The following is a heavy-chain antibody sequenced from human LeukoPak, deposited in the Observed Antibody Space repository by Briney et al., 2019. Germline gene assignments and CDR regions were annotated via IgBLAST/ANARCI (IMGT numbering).Heavy chain of an antibody. CDR1: GFTFTSYA. V-gene: IGHV3-23*01. Sequence: GGSLRLSCAASGFTFTSYALSWVRQAPGKGLEWVSSISGSGGSTYYADSVKGRCTISRDNSKNTLYLQMNSLRAEYTAVYYCAKDLPNPGTSRHFQYWGQGTLVTVSS. CDR3: AKDLPNPGTSRHFQY. J-gene: IGHJ1*01. CDR2: ISGSGGST. D-gene: IGHD2-8*01.